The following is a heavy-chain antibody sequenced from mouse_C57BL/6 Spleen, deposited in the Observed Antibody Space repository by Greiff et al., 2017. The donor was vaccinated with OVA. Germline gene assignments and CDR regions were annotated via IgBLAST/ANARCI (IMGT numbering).Heavy chain of an antibody. V-gene: IGHV1-22*01. CDR1: GYTFTDYN. J-gene: IGHJ4*01. CDR2: INPNNGGT. CDR3: ARGGGAMDY. Sequence: DVQLQESGPELVKPGASVKMSCKASGYTFTDYNMHWVKQSHGKSLEWIGYINPNNGGTSYNQKFKGKATLTVNKSSSTAYMELRSLTSEDSAVYYCARGGGAMDYWGQGTSVTVSS.